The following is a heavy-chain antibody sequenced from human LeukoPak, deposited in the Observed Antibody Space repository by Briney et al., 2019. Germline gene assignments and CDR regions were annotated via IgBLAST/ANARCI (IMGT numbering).Heavy chain of an antibody. V-gene: IGHV1-69*06. CDR1: ESAFSRNA. J-gene: IGHJ6*03. CDR2: IIPIFGTA. CDR3: ARGHRGYSYGYRYYYYMDV. Sequence: CKCSESAFSRNAVDLGRHRLIQGHEWMGRIIPIFGTANYAQKFQGSVTITADKSTSTAYMELSSLRSEDTAVYYCARGHRGYSYGYRYYYYMDVWGKGTTVTVSS. D-gene: IGHD5-18*01.